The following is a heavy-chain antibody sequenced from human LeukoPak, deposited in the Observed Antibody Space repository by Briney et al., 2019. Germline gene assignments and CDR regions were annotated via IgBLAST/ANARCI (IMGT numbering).Heavy chain of an antibody. D-gene: IGHD5-12*01. CDR1: GGSISSGGYS. J-gene: IGHJ4*02. CDR3: ARGGGYSGYDWNTLFDY. V-gene: IGHV4-30-2*01. Sequence: SQTLSLTCAVSGGSISSGGYSWSWIRQPPGKGLEWIGYIYHSGSTYYNPSLKSRVTISVDRSKNQFSLKLSSVTAADTAVYYCARGGGYSGYDWNTLFDYWGQGTLVTVSS. CDR2: IYHSGST.